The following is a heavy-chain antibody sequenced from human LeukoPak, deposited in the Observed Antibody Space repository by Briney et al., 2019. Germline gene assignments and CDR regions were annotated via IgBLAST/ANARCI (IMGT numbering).Heavy chain of an antibody. V-gene: IGHV3-23*01. CDR1: GFTFSSYA. CDR3: AKALHYYGSGRYGDY. Sequence: GGSLRLSCAPSGFTFSSYAMSGVRQAPGKGLEWVSAISGSGGSTYYADSVKGRFTISRDNSKNTLYLQMNSLRAQDTAVYYCAKALHYYGSGRYGDYWGQGTLVTVSS. J-gene: IGHJ4*02. CDR2: ISGSGGST. D-gene: IGHD3-10*01.